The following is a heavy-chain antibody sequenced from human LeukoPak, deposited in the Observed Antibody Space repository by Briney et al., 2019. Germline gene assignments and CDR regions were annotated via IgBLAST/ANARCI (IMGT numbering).Heavy chain of an antibody. D-gene: IGHD3-3*01. J-gene: IGHJ4*02. CDR2: IASDGGVK. V-gene: IGHV3-30*03. CDR3: AREATWGEWYFDH. CDR1: AFTFNDHG. Sequence: GGSLRLSCVASAFTFNDHGMDWVRQAPGKGLEWVAVIASDGGVKHYADSVKGRFTLSRDNSKNTLFLEMKSLTVEDTAVYYCAREATWGEWYFDHWDPGTAVTVSS.